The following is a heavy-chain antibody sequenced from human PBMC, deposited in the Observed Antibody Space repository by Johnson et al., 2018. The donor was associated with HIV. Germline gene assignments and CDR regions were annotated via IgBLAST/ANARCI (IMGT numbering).Heavy chain of an antibody. Sequence: QLVESGGGLVQPGRSLRLSCAASGFTFDDYAMHWVRQAPGKGLEWVSGISWNSGSIGSADSVKGRFTISRENAKNSLYLQMNSLRAGDTAVYYCARGVPFGVVRLGYRAFDIWGQGTMVTVSS. CDR3: ARGVPFGVVRLGYRAFDI. J-gene: IGHJ3*02. V-gene: IGHV3-9*01. CDR2: ISWNSGSI. CDR1: GFTFDDYA. D-gene: IGHD3-3*01.